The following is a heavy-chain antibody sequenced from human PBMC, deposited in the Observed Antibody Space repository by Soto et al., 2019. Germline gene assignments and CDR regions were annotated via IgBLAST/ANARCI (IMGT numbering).Heavy chain of an antibody. CDR3: ARAGDGADAFDI. CDR2: MNPNSGNT. V-gene: IGHV1-8*01. J-gene: IGHJ3*02. D-gene: IGHD1-26*01. Sequence: GASVKVSCKASGYTFTSYDINWVRQATGQGLEWMGWMNPNSGNTGYAQKFQGRVTMTRNTSISTAYMELSSLRSDDTTVYYCARAGDGADAFDIWGQGTMDTVSS. CDR1: GYTFTSYD.